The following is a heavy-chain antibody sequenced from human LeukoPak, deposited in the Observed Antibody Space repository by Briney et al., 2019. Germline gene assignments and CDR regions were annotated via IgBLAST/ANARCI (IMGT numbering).Heavy chain of an antibody. D-gene: IGHD6-19*01. CDR3: ARDQVSVAGTGIDY. J-gene: IGHJ4*02. Sequence: GGSLRLSCVASGFTFSDHYMDWVRQAPGKGLEWVGRTRNKARSYTTEYAASVKGRFTISRDESKNSLYLQINSLRAEDTAVYYCARDQVSVAGTGIDYWGQGTLVTVSS. V-gene: IGHV3-72*01. CDR2: TRNKARSYTT. CDR1: GFTFSDHY.